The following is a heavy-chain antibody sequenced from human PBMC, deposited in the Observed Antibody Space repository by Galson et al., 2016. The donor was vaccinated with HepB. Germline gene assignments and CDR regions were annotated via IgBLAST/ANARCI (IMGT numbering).Heavy chain of an antibody. CDR3: ARDRNFKLTWIQLRKRGTGDGFDY. D-gene: IGHD5-18*01. CDR2: TYYRSKRYN. Sequence: CAISGDSVSSNSVAWNSISQSPSTGLEWLGRTYYRSKRYNDYAVAVKRRITITPDTSKNQFTLQLNSVTPEDTALYYCARDRNFKLTWIQLRKRGTGDGFDYWGQGTLVTVSS. J-gene: IGHJ4*02. V-gene: IGHV6-1*01. CDR1: GDSVSSNSVA.